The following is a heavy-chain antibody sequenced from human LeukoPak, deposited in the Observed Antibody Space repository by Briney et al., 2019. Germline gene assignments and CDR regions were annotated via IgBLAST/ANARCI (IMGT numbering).Heavy chain of an antibody. Sequence: SVKVSRKASGGTFSSYAISWVRQAPGQGLEWMGRIIPIFGTANYAQKFQGRVTITTDESTSTAYMELSSLRSEDTAVYYCARGPRYSSGWYVGDWGQGTLVTVSS. CDR2: IIPIFGTA. V-gene: IGHV1-69*05. J-gene: IGHJ4*02. D-gene: IGHD6-19*01. CDR1: GGTFSSYA. CDR3: ARGPRYSSGWYVGD.